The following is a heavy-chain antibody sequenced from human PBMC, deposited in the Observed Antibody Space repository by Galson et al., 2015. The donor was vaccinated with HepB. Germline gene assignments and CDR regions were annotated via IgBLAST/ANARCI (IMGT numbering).Heavy chain of an antibody. V-gene: IGHV1-18*04. CDR2: ISAYNGNT. D-gene: IGHD3-3*01. CDR3: ARGGFFEWVLYGESYYNYGLDV. Sequence: SVKVSCKASGYTFTKYDINWVRQAPGQGLEWMGWISAYNGNTNYAQKVQGRVTMSTDTSTSTACMDLRSLRSDDTAVYYCARGGFFEWVLYGESYYNYGLDVWGQGTTVAVSS. CDR1: GYTFTKYD. J-gene: IGHJ6*02.